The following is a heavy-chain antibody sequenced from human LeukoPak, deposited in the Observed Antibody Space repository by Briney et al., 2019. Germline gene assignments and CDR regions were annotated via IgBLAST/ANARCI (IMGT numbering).Heavy chain of an antibody. CDR1: GYTFTYYV. J-gene: IGHJ4*02. Sequence: GASVKVSCKTSGYTFTYYVISWVRQAPGQGLEWMGWINAYNGNTNDAQKFQGRVTMTTDTSTSTAYMELRSLRSDDTAVYYCAREEKPYDYWGQGTLASVSS. V-gene: IGHV1-18*01. CDR2: INAYNGNT. CDR3: AREEKPYDY.